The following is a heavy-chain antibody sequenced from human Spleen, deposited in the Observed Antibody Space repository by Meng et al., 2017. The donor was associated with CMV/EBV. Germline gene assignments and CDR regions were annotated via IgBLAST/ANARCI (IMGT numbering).Heavy chain of an antibody. D-gene: IGHD3-3*01. J-gene: IGHJ6*02. CDR2: IGGDGRVT. Sequence: GESLKISCAASGFTFSAYWMHWVRQVPGKGLIWVSKIGGDGRVTQYADSVKGRFTISRDNAKNTLYLQMNSLRAEDTAVYYCARDSRSYYDFWSGYPYYYYYGMDVWGQGTTVTVSS. V-gene: IGHV3-74*01. CDR1: GFTFSAYW. CDR3: ARDSRSYYDFWSGYPYYYYYGMDV.